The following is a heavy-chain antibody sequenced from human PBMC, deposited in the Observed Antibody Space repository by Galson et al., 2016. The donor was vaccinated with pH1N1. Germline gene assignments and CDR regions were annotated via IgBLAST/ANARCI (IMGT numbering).Heavy chain of an antibody. CDR3: ARIESFGELGNWFDP. J-gene: IGHJ5*02. D-gene: IGHD3-10*01. CDR2: IYSSGST. V-gene: IGHV4-4*07. Sequence: SETLSLTCTVSGGSISSHYWSWIRLPAGKGLEWIGHIYSSGSTNYNPSLKSRVTMSVDTSKNQFSLKLSSVTAADTAVYYCARIESFGELGNWFDPWGQGTLVTVSS. CDR1: GGSISSHY.